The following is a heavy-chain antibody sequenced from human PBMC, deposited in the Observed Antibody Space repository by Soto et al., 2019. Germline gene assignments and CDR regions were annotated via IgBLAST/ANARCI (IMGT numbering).Heavy chain of an antibody. CDR3: ARKGTGAPVDY. J-gene: IGHJ4*02. CDR1: CYTFRIYG. Sequence: GXSVKVSFKASCYTFRIYGITWVRQAPGQGLEWMGWISANDGNTHYAQKIQGRATMTTDTSTSTAYLEVRSLRSDDAAVYYCARKGTGAPVDYWGQGTLVTVSS. CDR2: ISANDGNT. V-gene: IGHV1-18*01.